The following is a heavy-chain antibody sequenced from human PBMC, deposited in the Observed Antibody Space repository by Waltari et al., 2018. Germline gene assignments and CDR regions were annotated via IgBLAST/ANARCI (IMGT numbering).Heavy chain of an antibody. D-gene: IGHD3-3*01. V-gene: IGHV4-39*07. CDR2: ISYSGTT. J-gene: IGHJ5*02. CDR3: ARYYGNGEGWLDP. CDR1: GGSISRGSYY. Sequence: QVQLQESGPGLVTPSQTLSLTCTVSGGSISRGSYYWGWIRQPPGKGLESFGYISYSGTTYYNLSLKSRVTMSVDTSRDQYSLSLRSVAAADTAVYYCARYYGNGEGWLDPWGQGTLVTVSS.